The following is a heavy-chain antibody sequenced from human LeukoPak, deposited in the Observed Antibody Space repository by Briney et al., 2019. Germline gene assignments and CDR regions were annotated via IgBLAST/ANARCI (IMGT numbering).Heavy chain of an antibody. V-gene: IGHV3-23*01. CDR3: AKDPEGGYSYGYSFDY. J-gene: IGHJ4*02. D-gene: IGHD5-18*01. CDR1: GFTFSSYA. Sequence: PGASLRLSCAASGFTFSSYAMSWVRQAPGKGLEWVSAISGSGGSTYYADSVKGRFTISRDNSKNTLYLQMNSLRAEDTAAYYCAKDPEGGYSYGYSFDYWGQGTLVTVSS. CDR2: ISGSGGST.